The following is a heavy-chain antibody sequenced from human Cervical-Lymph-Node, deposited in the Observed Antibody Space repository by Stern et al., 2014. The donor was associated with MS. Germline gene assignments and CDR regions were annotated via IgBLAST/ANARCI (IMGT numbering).Heavy chain of an antibody. Sequence: QVQLVESGSQVRKPGASAKVSCQASGYTFINYDIFWVRQATGQGLEWMGWMYPNNANTGHAQKFQGRVTMTRNTSISTAYMELSGLRSDDTAVYYCVRGGLSYGYGLDAWGQGTAVIVSS. CDR1: GYTFINYD. J-gene: IGHJ6*02. V-gene: IGHV1-8*01. CDR2: MYPNNANT. CDR3: VRGGLSYGYGLDA. D-gene: IGHD3-16*01.